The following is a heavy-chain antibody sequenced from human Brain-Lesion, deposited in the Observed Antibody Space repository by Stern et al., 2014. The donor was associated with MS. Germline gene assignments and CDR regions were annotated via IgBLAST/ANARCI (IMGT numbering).Heavy chain of an antibody. CDR2: IYYSGNT. CDR3: AGEEDIRYCSGGSCTGNWFDP. CDR1: GGSVSSTSYA. J-gene: IGHJ5*02. D-gene: IGHD2-15*01. V-gene: IGHV4-39*01. Sequence: QAQLQQWGPGLVKPSETLSLTCTVAGGSVSSTSYAWAWIRQPPGKGLEWIGTIYYSGNTYYSPSLKSRLPISLDKSKNPFSLTLRSVTAADTAVYYCAGEEDIRYCSGGSCTGNWFDPWGQGTLVTVSS.